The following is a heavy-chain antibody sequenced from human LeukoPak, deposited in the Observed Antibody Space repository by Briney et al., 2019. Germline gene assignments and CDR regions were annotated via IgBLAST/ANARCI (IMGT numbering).Heavy chain of an antibody. J-gene: IGHJ3*02. CDR2: ISSSSSYI. Sequence: GGSLRLSCAASGFTFSSYSMNWVRQAPGKGLEWVPSISSSSSYIYYADSVKGRFTISRDNAKNSLYLQMNSLRAEDTAVYYCARDRNGDYQRDYDAFDIWGQGTMVTVSS. D-gene: IGHD4-17*01. CDR3: ARDRNGDYQRDYDAFDI. V-gene: IGHV3-21*01. CDR1: GFTFSSYS.